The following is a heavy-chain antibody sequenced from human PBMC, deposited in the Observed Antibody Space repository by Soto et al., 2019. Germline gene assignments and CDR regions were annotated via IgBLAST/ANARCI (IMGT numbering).Heavy chain of an antibody. V-gene: IGHV5-51*01. J-gene: IGHJ6*02. CDR3: ARHRGGNSGYYYYYYGMDV. Sequence: GESLKISCKGSGYSFTSYWIGWVRQMPGKGLEWMGIIYPGDSDTRYSPSFQGQVTISADKSISTAYLQWSSLKASDTAMYYCARHRGGNSGYYYYYYGMDVWGQGTTVTVSS. D-gene: IGHD2-21*02. CDR2: IYPGDSDT. CDR1: GYSFTSYW.